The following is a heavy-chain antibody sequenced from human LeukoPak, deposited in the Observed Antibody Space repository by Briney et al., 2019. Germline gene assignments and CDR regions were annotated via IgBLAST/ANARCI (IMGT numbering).Heavy chain of an antibody. CDR3: ARDSRRGLLYSYYYYYMDV. CDR1: GFTFSSYA. J-gene: IGHJ6*03. CDR2: ISYDGSNK. V-gene: IGHV3-30*04. Sequence: PGGSVRLSCAASGFTFSSYAMHWVRQAPGKGLEWVAVISYDGSNKYYADSVKGRFTISRDNSKNTLYLQMNSLRAEDTAVYYCARDSRRGLLYSYYYYYMDVWGKGTTVTVSS. D-gene: IGHD3-3*01.